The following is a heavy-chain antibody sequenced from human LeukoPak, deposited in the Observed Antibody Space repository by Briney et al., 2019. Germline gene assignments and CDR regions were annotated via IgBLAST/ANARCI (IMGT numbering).Heavy chain of an antibody. Sequence: ASVKVSCKASGYTFSGYHMHWVRQAPGHGLEWMGWINPNSGDTKYAQNFRGRVTMTGDTSLSTAYMDLSRLRSDDTALYYCARARKTRNIYGDYVFLFDYWGQGTLVTVSS. V-gene: IGHV1-2*02. CDR1: GYTFSGYH. D-gene: IGHD4-17*01. CDR3: ARARKTRNIYGDYVFLFDY. J-gene: IGHJ4*02. CDR2: INPNSGDT.